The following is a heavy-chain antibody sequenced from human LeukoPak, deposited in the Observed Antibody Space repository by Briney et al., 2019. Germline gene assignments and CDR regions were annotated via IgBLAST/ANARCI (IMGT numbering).Heavy chain of an antibody. Sequence: ASVKVSCKASGYTFTSYYMHWVRQATGQGLEWMGWMNPNSGNTGYAQKFQGRVTMTRNTSISTAYMELSSLRSEDTAVYYCARVSVYYDSSGPDYWGQGTLVTVSS. D-gene: IGHD3-22*01. CDR2: MNPNSGNT. CDR3: ARVSVYYDSSGPDY. V-gene: IGHV1-8*02. J-gene: IGHJ4*02. CDR1: GYTFTSYY.